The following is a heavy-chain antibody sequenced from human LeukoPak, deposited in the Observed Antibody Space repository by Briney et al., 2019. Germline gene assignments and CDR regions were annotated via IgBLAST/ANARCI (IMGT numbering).Heavy chain of an antibody. J-gene: IGHJ4*02. Sequence: GASVKVSCKASGYTFTGYYMHWVRQAPGQGLEWMGWINPNSGGTNYAQEFQGRVTMTRDTSISTAYVELSRLRSDDTAVYYCARAYGDYLPFDYWGQGTLVTVSS. D-gene: IGHD4-17*01. CDR2: INPNSGGT. CDR1: GYTFTGYY. CDR3: ARAYGDYLPFDY. V-gene: IGHV1-2*02.